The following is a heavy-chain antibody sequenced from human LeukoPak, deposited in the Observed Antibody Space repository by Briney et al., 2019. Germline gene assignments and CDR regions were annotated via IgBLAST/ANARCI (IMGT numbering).Heavy chain of an antibody. CDR3: ARGAGGIVVGATYAFDI. CDR2: IYTSGST. Sequence: SETLSLTCTVSGGSISSYYWSWIRQPAGKGLEWIGRIYTSGSTNYNPSLKSRVTMSVDTSKNQFSLKLSSVTAADTAVYYCARGAGGIVVGATYAFDIWGQGTMVTVSS. D-gene: IGHD1-26*01. V-gene: IGHV4-4*07. CDR1: GGSISSYY. J-gene: IGHJ3*02.